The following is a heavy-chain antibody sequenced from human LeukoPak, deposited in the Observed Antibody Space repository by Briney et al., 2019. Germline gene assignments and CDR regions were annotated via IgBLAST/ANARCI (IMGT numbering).Heavy chain of an antibody. J-gene: IGHJ4*02. D-gene: IGHD3-3*01. CDR2: ISGSGGST. CDR1: GFTFSSYA. Sequence: AGGSLRLSCAAPGFTFSSYAMSWVRQAPGKGLEWVSAISGSGGSTYYADSVKGRFTISRDNSKNTLYLQMNSLRAEDTAVYYCAKGGQGDVLRFLEWLSEETYYFDYWGQGTLVTVSS. V-gene: IGHV3-23*01. CDR3: AKGGQGDVLRFLEWLSEETYYFDY.